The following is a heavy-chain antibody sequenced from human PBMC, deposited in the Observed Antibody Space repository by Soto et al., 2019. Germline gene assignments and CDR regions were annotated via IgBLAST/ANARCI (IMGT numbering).Heavy chain of an antibody. D-gene: IGHD2-15*01. CDR1: GYSISSGYY. J-gene: IGHJ4*02. Sequence: PSETLSLTCTVSGYSISSGYYWGWIRQPPGKGLEWVANIKQDGSAKQYLDSVRGRFTISRDNSKNSVYLQMNSLRAEDTALYYCARDFYGGFSYGPGDNWGQGTLVTVSS. V-gene: IGHV3-7*01. CDR2: IKQDGSAK. CDR3: ARDFYGGFSYGPGDN.